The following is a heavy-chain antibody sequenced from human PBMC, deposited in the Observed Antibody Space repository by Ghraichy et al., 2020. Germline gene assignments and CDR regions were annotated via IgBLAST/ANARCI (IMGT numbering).Heavy chain of an antibody. CDR2: IWSDGSSK. D-gene: IGHD5/OR15-5a*01. CDR1: GFTFSNYG. J-gene: IGHJ4*02. Sequence: GGSLRLSCAASGFTFSNYGMHWVRQAPGKGLKWVAIIWSDGSSKYYADSVKGRFTISRDNSMNTLYLQMNSLRAGDTAVYYCATERGSTGAFDYWGQGTLVTVSS. CDR3: ATERGSTGAFDY. V-gene: IGHV3-33*01.